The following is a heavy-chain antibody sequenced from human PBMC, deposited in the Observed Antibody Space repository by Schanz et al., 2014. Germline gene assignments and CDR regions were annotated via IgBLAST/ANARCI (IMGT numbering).Heavy chain of an antibody. D-gene: IGHD1-26*01. CDR1: GFNFANHA. CDR3: ARDSGSHYLVDY. CDR2: ISSDGSKK. J-gene: IGHJ4*02. Sequence: QVQLVESGGGVVQPGRSLRLSCAASGFNFANHAIHWVRQGQGNGLQWVAVISSDGSKKLYADSVKARFTISRDNSKNSVSLQVDSLRPEDTAVYYCARDSGSHYLVDYWGQGTLVTVSS. V-gene: IGHV3-30*03.